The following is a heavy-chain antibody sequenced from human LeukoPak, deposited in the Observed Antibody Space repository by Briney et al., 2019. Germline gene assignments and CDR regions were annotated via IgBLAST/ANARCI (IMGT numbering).Heavy chain of an antibody. CDR1: GYTFTGYY. CDR2: INPNSGGT. CDR3: ARDRAAAGWFDP. V-gene: IGHV1-2*06. J-gene: IGHJ5*02. D-gene: IGHD6-13*01. Sequence: GASVKVSCKAPGYTFTGYYMYWVRQAPGQGLEWMGRINPNSGGTNYAQKFQGRVTMARDTSISTAYMELSRLRSDDTAVYYCARDRAAAGWFDPWGQGTLVTVSS.